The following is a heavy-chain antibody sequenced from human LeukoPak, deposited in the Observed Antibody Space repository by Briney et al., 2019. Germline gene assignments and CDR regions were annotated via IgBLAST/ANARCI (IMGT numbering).Heavy chain of an antibody. V-gene: IGHV1-18*01. Sequence: ASVKVSCKASGYTFTSYGISWVRQAPGQGLEWVGWISAYNGNTNYTPKLQCRVTVTTDTSTSTAYMELGSLRSDDTAVYYCARDRNKGNEDYWGQGTLVTVSS. CDR3: ARDRNKGNEDY. CDR2: ISAYNGNT. D-gene: IGHD1-1*01. CDR1: GYTFTSYG. J-gene: IGHJ4*02.